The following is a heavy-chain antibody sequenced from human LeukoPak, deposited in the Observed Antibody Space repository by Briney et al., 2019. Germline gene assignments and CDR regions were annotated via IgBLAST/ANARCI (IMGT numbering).Heavy chain of an antibody. Sequence: ASVKASCKASGGTFSSYAISWVRQAPGQGLEWMGGIIPIFGTANYAQKFQGRVTITADESTSTAYMELSSLRSEDTAVYYRARSKYDSSGYYHGTIDYWGQGTLVTVSS. J-gene: IGHJ4*02. V-gene: IGHV1-69*13. CDR1: GGTFSSYA. CDR3: ARSKYDSSGYYHGTIDY. CDR2: IIPIFGTA. D-gene: IGHD3-22*01.